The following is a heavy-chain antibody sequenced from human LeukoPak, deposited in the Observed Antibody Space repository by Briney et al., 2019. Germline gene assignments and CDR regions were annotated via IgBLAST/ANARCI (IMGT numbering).Heavy chain of an antibody. D-gene: IGHD2-15*01. CDR2: MSYDGGHK. CDR1: GFTFSSYA. J-gene: IGHJ6*02. Sequence: GRSLRLSCAASGFTFSSYAMHWVRQAPGKGLEWVAVMSYDGGHKYYADSVKGGFTISRDNSKNTLYLQMNSLRAEDTAVYYCAKGQLVDYGMDVWGQGTTVTVSS. V-gene: IGHV3-30*18. CDR3: AKGQLVDYGMDV.